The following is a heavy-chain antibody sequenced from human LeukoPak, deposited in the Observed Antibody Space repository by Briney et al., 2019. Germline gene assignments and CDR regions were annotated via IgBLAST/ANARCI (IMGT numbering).Heavy chain of an antibody. CDR2: INHSGST. D-gene: IGHD6-13*01. CDR1: GGSFSGYY. V-gene: IGHV4-34*01. CDR3: ARDKFGAAGNLFDY. Sequence: SETLSLTCAVYGGSFSGYYWSWIRQPPGKGLEWIGEINHSGSTNYNPSLKSRVTISVDTSKNQFSLKLSSVTAEDTAVYYCARDKFGAAGNLFDYWGQGTLVTVSS. J-gene: IGHJ4*02.